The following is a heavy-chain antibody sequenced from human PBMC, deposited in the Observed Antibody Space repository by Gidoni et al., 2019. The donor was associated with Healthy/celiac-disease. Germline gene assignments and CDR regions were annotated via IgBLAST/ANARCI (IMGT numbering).Heavy chain of an antibody. V-gene: IGHV3-9*01. CDR1: GFTFYYYA. D-gene: IGHD1-26*01. CDR3: AKDMSSVGATTAKDY. J-gene: IGHJ4*02. Sequence: EVQLVESGGGLVQPGRSLRLSCAASGFTFYYYAMHWVRQAPGKGLEWVSGISWNSGSIGYADSVKGRFTISRDNAKNSLYLQMNSLRAEDTALYYCAKDMSSVGATTAKDYWGQGTLVTVSS. CDR2: ISWNSGSI.